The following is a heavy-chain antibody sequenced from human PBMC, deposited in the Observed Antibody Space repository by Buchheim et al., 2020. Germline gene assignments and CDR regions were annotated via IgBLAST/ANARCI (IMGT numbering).Heavy chain of an antibody. J-gene: IGHJ5*02. Sequence: QVQLVESGGGVVQPGRSLRLSCAASGFTFSSYGMHWVRQAPGKGLEWVAFIRYDGSNKYYADSVKGRFTISRDNYKNTLYLQMNSLRAEDTAVYYCATYLIADPGVFDPWGQGTL. CDR3: ATYLIADPGVFDP. CDR2: IRYDGSNK. V-gene: IGHV3-30*02. CDR1: GFTFSSYG. D-gene: IGHD2-21*01.